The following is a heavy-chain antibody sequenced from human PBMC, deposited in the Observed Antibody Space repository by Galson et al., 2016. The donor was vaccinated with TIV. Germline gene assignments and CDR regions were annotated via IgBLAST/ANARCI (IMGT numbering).Heavy chain of an antibody. D-gene: IGHD3-22*01. Sequence: SVKVSCKASGVTFSYFAFSWVRQAPGQGLEWMGGIVPMFGTTNYAQKIQGRVTISADESTTTAYLGLSSLRSEGTAVYYCARGRGIYDSSGYFLFDHWGQGTLVTVSS. CDR1: GVTFSYFA. CDR2: IVPMFGTT. V-gene: IGHV1-69*13. J-gene: IGHJ5*02. CDR3: ARGRGIYDSSGYFLFDH.